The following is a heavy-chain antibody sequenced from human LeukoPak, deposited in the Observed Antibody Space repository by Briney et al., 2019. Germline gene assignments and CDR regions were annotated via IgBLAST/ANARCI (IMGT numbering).Heavy chain of an antibody. D-gene: IGHD4-17*01. CDR2: ISEGVGNT. V-gene: IGHV3-23*01. CDR1: GLTFTNYA. J-gene: IGHJ4*02. Sequence: GGSLRLSCAASGLTFTNYAMTWVRQAPGKGLEWASGISEGVGNTYYADSVKGRFTISRDHSKNTLYLQMNSLRAEDTALYYCAKREKGTTGRFFDYWGQGTLVTVSS. CDR3: AKREKGTTGRFFDY.